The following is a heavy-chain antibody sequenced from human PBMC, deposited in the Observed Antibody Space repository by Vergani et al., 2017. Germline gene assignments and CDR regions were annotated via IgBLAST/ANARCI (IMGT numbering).Heavy chain of an antibody. Sequence: EVQLVESGGGLVQPGGSLRLSCAASGFTFSSYWMSWVRQAPGKGLEWVANIKQDGSEKYYVDSVKGRFTISRDNAKNSLYLQMNSLRAEDTAVYYCARGFYDXLTGYTDSNYGMDVWGQGP. D-gene: IGHD3-9*01. V-gene: IGHV3-7*03. CDR1: GFTFSSYW. CDR2: IKQDGSEK. CDR3: ARGFYDXLTGYTDSNYGMDV. J-gene: IGHJ6*02.